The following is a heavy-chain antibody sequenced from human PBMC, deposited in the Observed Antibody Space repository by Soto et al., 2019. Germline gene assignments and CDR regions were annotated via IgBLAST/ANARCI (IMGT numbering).Heavy chain of an antibody. D-gene: IGHD1-26*01. Sequence: EVQLVESGGGLVQPGGSLRLSCAASGFTFSSYEMNWVRQAPGKGLEWVSYISSSGSTIYYADSVKGRFTISRDNAKNSLYLQMNSLRAEDTAAYYCARAAELQGDYWGQGTLVTVSS. V-gene: IGHV3-48*03. CDR3: ARAAELQGDY. CDR2: ISSSGSTI. CDR1: GFTFSSYE. J-gene: IGHJ4*02.